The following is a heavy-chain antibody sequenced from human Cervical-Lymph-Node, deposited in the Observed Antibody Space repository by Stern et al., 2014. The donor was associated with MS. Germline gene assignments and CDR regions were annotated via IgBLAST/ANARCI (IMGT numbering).Heavy chain of an antibody. V-gene: IGHV1-69*06. Sequence: VQLEESGTEVRKPGSSVKVSCRASGGTFSNSGISWVRQAPGQGLEWMGGIIPIFGTTNYAQKFQGRVTITADKSTNTVYMELTSLRSEDTAVYYCARDLGVGPSAHWGQGTLVTVSS. J-gene: IGHJ4*02. CDR3: ARDLGVGPSAH. CDR1: GGTFSNSG. D-gene: IGHD1-26*01. CDR2: IIPIFGTT.